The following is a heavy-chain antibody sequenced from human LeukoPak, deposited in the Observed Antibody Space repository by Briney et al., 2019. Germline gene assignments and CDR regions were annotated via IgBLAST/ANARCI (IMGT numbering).Heavy chain of an antibody. CDR2: IYHSGST. CDR1: GGSISSGGYS. D-gene: IGHD1-14*01. V-gene: IGHV4-30-2*01. Sequence: SETLSLTCAVSGGSISSGGYSWSWVRQPPGRGLEWIGYIYHSGSTYYNPSLKSRVTISVDRSKNQFSLKLSSVTAADTAVYYCARGGQYRTRYYFDYWGQGTLVTVSS. CDR3: ARGGQYRTRYYFDY. J-gene: IGHJ4*02.